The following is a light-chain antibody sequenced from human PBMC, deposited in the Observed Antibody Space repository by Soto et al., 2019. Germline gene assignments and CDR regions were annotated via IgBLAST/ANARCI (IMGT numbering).Light chain of an antibody. J-gene: IGKJ2*01. Sequence: DIQMTQSPSTLSASVGDRVTITCRASQSISSWLAWYQQKPGNAPKLLIYDASSLESGVPSRFSGSGSGTDFTLTISSLQPDDFATYYCQQYNSYSYTFGQGTKLEIK. CDR3: QQYNSYSYT. CDR2: DAS. V-gene: IGKV1-5*01. CDR1: QSISSW.